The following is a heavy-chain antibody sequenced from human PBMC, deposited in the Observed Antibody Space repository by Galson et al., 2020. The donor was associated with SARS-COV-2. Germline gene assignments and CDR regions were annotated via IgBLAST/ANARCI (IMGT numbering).Heavy chain of an antibody. D-gene: IGHD4-17*01. J-gene: IGHJ5*02. CDR1: GYTFTNYE. Sequence: ASVKVSCKASGYTFTNYEINWLRQAPGQGLDWMGWMNPNSGNTGYAQKFQGRVTMTRTTSISTAYMELNSLTSEDTAVYYCARSYDDFATWFDPWGQGSLVTVSS. CDR3: ARSYDDFATWFDP. CDR2: MNPNSGNT. V-gene: IGHV1-8*01.